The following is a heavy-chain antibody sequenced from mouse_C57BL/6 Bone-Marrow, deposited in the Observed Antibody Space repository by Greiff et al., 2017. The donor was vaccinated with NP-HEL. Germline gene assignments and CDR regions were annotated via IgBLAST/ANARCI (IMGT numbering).Heavy chain of an antibody. D-gene: IGHD6-1*01. CDR1: GFTFSDYY. Sequence: EVKLMESGGGLVQPGGSLKLSCAASGFTFSDYYMYWVRQTPEKRLEWVAYISNGGGSTYYPDTVKGRFTISRDNAKNTLYLQMSRLKSEDTAMYYCARPLSDAWFAYWGQGTLVTVSA. V-gene: IGHV5-12*01. CDR2: ISNGGGST. J-gene: IGHJ3*01. CDR3: ARPLSDAWFAY.